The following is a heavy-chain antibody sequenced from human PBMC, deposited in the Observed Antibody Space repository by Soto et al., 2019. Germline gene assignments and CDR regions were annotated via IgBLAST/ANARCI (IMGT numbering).Heavy chain of an antibody. CDR1: GASISSGGYD. V-gene: IGHV4-31*03. D-gene: IGHD3-22*01. CDR2: FYHSGNT. J-gene: IGHJ5*02. Sequence: PSETLSLTCSVSGASISSGGYDWTWIRQHPGKGLEWIGYFYHSGNTYYSPSLKSRVTISVDTSKNQFSLKLSSVTAADTAIYYCARGYYYDTIVNWFDPWGQGTLVTVS. CDR3: ARGYYYDTIVNWFDP.